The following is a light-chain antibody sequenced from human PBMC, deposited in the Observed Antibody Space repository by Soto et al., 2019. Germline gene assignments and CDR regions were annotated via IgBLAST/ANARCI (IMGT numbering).Light chain of an antibody. V-gene: IGLV2-14*01. CDR1: SRDIGGGYD. CDR3: WSYANSPSVV. J-gene: IGLJ2*01. CDR2: DVN. Sequence: QSALTQPASVSGSPGQSVTISCTGTSRDIGGGYDVQWYQQLPGTAPKLMIYDVNNRPSGVPHRFSGSKSGTAASLTISGLQAEDEADYYCWSYANSPSVVFGGGTKLTVL.